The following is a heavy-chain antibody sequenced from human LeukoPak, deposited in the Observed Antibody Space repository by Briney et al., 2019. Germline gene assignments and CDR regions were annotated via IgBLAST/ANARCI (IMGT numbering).Heavy chain of an antibody. CDR1: GVTLSSYA. D-gene: IGHD3-16*01. CDR3: TKDSQGSYDGFWYGTYGMDV. CDR2: ISDYP. V-gene: IGHV3-23*05. J-gene: IGHJ6*02. Sequence: PGGSLRLSCAASGVTLSSYAMSWARQAPGKGLEWVSTISDYPHYADSVRGRFTISRDNSRKTVFLQMNSLTPEDAATYYCTKDSQGSYDGFWYGTYGMDVWGQGTTVTVSS.